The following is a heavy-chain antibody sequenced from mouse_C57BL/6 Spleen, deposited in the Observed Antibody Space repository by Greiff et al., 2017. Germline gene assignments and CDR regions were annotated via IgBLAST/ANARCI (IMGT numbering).Heavy chain of an antibody. V-gene: IGHV1-55*01. CDR1: GYTFTSYW. CDR3: ARWGGVYYGSGHFDY. Sequence: QVQLQQPGAELVKPGASVKMSCKASGYTFTSYWITWVKQRPGQGLEWIGDIYPGSGSTNYNEKFKSKATLTVDTSSSTAYMQLSSLTSEDSAVYYCARWGGVYYGSGHFDYWGQGTTLTVSS. CDR2: IYPGSGST. D-gene: IGHD1-1*01. J-gene: IGHJ2*01.